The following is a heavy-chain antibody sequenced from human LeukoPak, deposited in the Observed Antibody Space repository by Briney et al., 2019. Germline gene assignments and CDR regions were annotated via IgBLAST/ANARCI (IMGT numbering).Heavy chain of an antibody. D-gene: IGHD2-2*01. V-gene: IGHV3-15*01. Sequence: GGSLRLSCAASGITFTNAWLTWVRQAPGKGLEWVGRIKSKTDGGTTDYAAPVKGRFTISRDDSKNTLYLQMNSLKTEDTAVYYCTTAVVVVPAATDAFDIWGQGTMVTVSS. CDR1: GITFTNAW. CDR3: TTAVVVVPAATDAFDI. J-gene: IGHJ3*02. CDR2: IKSKTDGGTT.